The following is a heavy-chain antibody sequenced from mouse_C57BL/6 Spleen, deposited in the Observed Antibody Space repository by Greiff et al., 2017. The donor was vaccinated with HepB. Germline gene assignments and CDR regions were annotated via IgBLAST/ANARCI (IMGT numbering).Heavy chain of an antibody. V-gene: IGHV2-2*01. J-gene: IGHJ4*01. CDR2: IWSGGST. CDR1: GFSLTSYG. Sequence: VKLQESGPGLVQPSQSLSITCTVSGFSLTSYGVHWVRQSPGKGLEWLGVIWSGGSTDYNAAFISRLSISKDNSKSQVFFKMNSLQADDTAIYYCARYSNYLYYYAMDYWGQGTSVTVSS. CDR3: ARYSNYLYYYAMDY. D-gene: IGHD2-5*01.